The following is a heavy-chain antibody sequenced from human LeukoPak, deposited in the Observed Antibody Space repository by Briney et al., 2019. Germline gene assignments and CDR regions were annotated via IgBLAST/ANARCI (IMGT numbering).Heavy chain of an antibody. CDR1: GFTFSDHA. CDR2: INGNGGGS. CDR3: ARADYYDSSGYCDY. D-gene: IGHD3-22*01. J-gene: IGHJ4*02. V-gene: IGHV3-23*01. Sequence: HPGGSLRLSCAASGFTFSDHAMSWVRQAPAKGLEWVSSINGNGGGSYYIDSVKGRFTVSRDNSENALYLQMNSLRAEDTAVYYCARADYYDSSGYCDYWGQGTLVTVSS.